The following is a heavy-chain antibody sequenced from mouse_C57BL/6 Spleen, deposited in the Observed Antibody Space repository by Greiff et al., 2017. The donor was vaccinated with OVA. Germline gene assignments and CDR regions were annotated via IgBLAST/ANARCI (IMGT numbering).Heavy chain of an antibody. V-gene: IGHV5-6*02. CDR1: GFTFSSYG. D-gene: IGHD2-4*01. Sequence: DVMLVESGGDLVKPGGSLKLSCAASGFTFSSYGMSWVRQTPDKRLEWVATISSGGSYTYYPDSVKGRFTISRDNAKNTLYLQMSSLKSEDTAMYYCARQGYDCASWFAYWGQGTLVTVSA. CDR3: ARQGYDCASWFAY. CDR2: ISSGGSYT. J-gene: IGHJ3*01.